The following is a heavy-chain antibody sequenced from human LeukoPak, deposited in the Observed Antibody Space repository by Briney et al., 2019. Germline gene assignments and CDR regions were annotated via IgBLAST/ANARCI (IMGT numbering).Heavy chain of an antibody. V-gene: IGHV4-38-2*02. Sequence: SETLSLTCAVSGYSISSGYFWVWIRQPPGKGLEWIGSIYHTGATYYNPSLRSPVTISVDTSKNQFSLELNSVTAADTAVYYCARDLGLTISANWLDPWGQGTLVTVSS. J-gene: IGHJ5*02. CDR2: IYHTGAT. CDR1: GYSISSGYF. D-gene: IGHD3-9*01. CDR3: ARDLGLTISANWLDP.